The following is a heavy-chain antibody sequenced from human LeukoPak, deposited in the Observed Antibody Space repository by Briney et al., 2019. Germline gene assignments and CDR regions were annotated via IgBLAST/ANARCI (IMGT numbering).Heavy chain of an antibody. CDR3: ARENPEGYYYMDV. J-gene: IGHJ6*03. V-gene: IGHV3-21*01. CDR2: ISSSSSYI. CDR1: GFTFSSYS. Sequence: GGSLRLSCAASGFTFSSYSMNWVRQAPGKGLEWVSSISSSSSYIYYADSVKGRFTISRDNAKSSLYLQMNSLRAEDTAVYYCARENPEGYYYMDVWGKGTTVTVSS. D-gene: IGHD1-14*01.